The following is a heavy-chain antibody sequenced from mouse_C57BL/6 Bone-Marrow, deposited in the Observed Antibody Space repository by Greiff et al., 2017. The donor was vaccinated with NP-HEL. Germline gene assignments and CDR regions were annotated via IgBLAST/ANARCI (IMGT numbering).Heavy chain of an antibody. CDR1: GYTFTSYG. V-gene: IGHV1-81*01. CDR3: ARCITTVVAYYFDY. D-gene: IGHD1-1*01. Sequence: QVQLKESGAELARPGASVKLSCKASGYTFTSYGISWVKQRTGQGLEWIGEIYPRSGNTYYNEKFKGKATLTADKSSSTAYMELRSLTSEDSAVYFCARCITTVVAYYFDYWGQGTTLTVSS. CDR2: IYPRSGNT. J-gene: IGHJ2*01.